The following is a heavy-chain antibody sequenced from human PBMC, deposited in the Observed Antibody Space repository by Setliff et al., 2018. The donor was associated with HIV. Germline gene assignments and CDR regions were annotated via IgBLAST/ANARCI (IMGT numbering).Heavy chain of an antibody. CDR3: ARIREMATIDSFDI. Sequence: PGGSLRLSCAASGFTFSHYAMSWVRQAPGKGLERVAIIKEDGSEEYYVDSVRGRFSISRDSAKNSLFLQMNSLRAEDTALYYCARIREMATIDSFDIWGQGTMVTVSS. CDR2: IKEDGSEE. V-gene: IGHV3-7*01. D-gene: IGHD5-12*01. J-gene: IGHJ3*02. CDR1: GFTFSHYA.